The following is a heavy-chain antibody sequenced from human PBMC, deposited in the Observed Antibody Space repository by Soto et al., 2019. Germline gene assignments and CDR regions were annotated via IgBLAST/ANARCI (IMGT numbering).Heavy chain of an antibody. J-gene: IGHJ6*02. CDR3: ARDCGSGEGMDV. CDR1: GFTFRNYN. V-gene: IGHV3-48*01. Sequence: EVQLVESGGGVVQPGGSLRLSCAASGFTFRNYNMNWVRQAPGKGLEWVAYIRGASGNIYYADSMKGRFTISRDNAKNSLYLQMNSLRAEDTAMYYCARDCGSGEGMDVWGQGTTVTVSS. CDR2: IRGASGNI.